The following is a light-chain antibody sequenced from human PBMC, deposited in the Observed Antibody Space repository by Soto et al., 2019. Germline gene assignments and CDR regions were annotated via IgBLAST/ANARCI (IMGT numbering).Light chain of an antibody. V-gene: IGLV1-40*01. CDR3: QSYDSSLTVV. CDR2: LNN. J-gene: IGLJ2*01. CDR1: SSNIGAGSD. Sequence: QAVVTQPPSVSGAPGQRVTISCTGSSSNIGAGSDVHWYQHVPGTAPKLLIYLNNNRPSGVPDRFSGSKSGTSASLAISGLQAEDEADYYCQSYDSSLTVVFGGGTKLTVL.